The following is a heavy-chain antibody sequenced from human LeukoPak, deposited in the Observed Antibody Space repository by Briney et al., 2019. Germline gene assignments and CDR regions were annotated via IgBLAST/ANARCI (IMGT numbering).Heavy chain of an antibody. V-gene: IGHV4-34*01. D-gene: IGHD3-22*01. Sequence: SETLSLTCAVSGGSFSGYYWSWIRQPPGKGLEWIGEINHSGSTNYNPSLKSRVTISVDTSKNQFSLKLSSVTAADTAVYYCARVLDSSGYYYGFDRWGQGTLVTVSS. CDR3: ARVLDSSGYYYGFDR. J-gene: IGHJ5*02. CDR1: GGSFSGYY. CDR2: INHSGST.